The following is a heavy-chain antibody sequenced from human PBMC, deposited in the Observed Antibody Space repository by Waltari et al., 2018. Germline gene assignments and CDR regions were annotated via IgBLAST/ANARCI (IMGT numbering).Heavy chain of an antibody. J-gene: IGHJ3*01. Sequence: CEASGGTFGTYAISWVRQAPGQGLEWMGGIIPIYGTPNYAQKFQGRVNVAADELTTTAYMELSSLRSDDTAVYYCAKRIVGGPFDVWGQGTMVTVSS. CDR2: IIPIYGTP. CDR1: GGTFGTYA. CDR3: AKRIVGGPFDV. D-gene: IGHD1-26*01. V-gene: IGHV1-69*01.